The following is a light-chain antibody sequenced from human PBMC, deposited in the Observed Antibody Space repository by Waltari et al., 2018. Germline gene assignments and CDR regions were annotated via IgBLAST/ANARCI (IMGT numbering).Light chain of an antibody. CDR3: QQYNDWLTWT. CDR1: QSISSN. Sequence: EIVMTQSPATLSVSPGDRATLSCRASQSISSNLAWYQQKPGQAPRLLIYDASTRATGIPARFSGSGSGTEFTLTISSLQSEDFAVYYCQQYNDWLTWTFGQGAKVEIK. V-gene: IGKV3-15*01. CDR2: DAS. J-gene: IGKJ1*01.